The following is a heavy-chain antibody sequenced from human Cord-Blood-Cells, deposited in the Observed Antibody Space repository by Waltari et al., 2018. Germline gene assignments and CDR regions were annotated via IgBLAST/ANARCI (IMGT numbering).Heavy chain of an antibody. CDR1: GFTFSSYW. V-gene: IGHV3-74*01. J-gene: IGHJ4*02. CDR2: INSHGSSP. Sequence: EVQLVESGGGLVQPGGSLRLSCAASGFTFSSYWMHWVRQAPGKGLVWVAGINSHGSSPSYADSVMGRFTISRDNAKNTLYLQMNILRAEDTALYYCARDRSSWYDYWGQGTLVTVSS. D-gene: IGHD6-13*01. CDR3: ARDRSSWYDY.